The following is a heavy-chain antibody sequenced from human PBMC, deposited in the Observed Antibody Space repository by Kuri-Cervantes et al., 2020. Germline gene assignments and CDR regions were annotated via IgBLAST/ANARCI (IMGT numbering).Heavy chain of an antibody. CDR1: GDSISSNNW. V-gene: IGHV4-4*02. D-gene: IGHD3-10*01. CDR2: IFHSGST. J-gene: IGHJ2*01. Sequence: GSLRLSCAVSGDSISSNNWWNWVRQSPGKGLECIGEIFHSGSTKYNSSLKSRVTISVDKSKNQFSLKLSSVTAADTAVYYCARGAIRITMVRGVPGSWYFDLWGRGTLVTVSS. CDR3: ARGAIRITMVRGVPGSWYFDL.